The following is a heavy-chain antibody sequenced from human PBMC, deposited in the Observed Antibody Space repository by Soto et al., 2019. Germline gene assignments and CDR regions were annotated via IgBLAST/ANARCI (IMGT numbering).Heavy chain of an antibody. Sequence: ASVKVSCKASGYTFTSYAMHWVRQAPGQRLEWMGWINAGNGNTKYSQKFQGRVTITRDTSASTAYMELSSLRSEDTAVYYCGILIWGCPSSYYYGMDFWGQGTRVTVSS. CDR1: GYTFTSYA. CDR3: GILIWGCPSSYYYGMDF. CDR2: INAGNGNT. V-gene: IGHV1-3*01. J-gene: IGHJ6*02. D-gene: IGHD3-16*01.